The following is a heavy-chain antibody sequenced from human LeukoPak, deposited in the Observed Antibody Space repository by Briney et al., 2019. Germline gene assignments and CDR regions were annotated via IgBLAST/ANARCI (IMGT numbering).Heavy chain of an antibody. J-gene: IGHJ4*02. CDR3: AKDQEGTHFDY. D-gene: IGHD1-1*01. CDR2: LSYDGSNK. CDR1: GFTFSSYG. V-gene: IGHV3-30*18. Sequence: GGSLRFSCAASGFTFSSYGMHWVRQAPGKGLEWVAVLSYDGSNKYYADSVKGRFTISRDNSKNTLYLQMNSLRAEDTAVYYCAKDQEGTHFDYWGQGTLVTVSS.